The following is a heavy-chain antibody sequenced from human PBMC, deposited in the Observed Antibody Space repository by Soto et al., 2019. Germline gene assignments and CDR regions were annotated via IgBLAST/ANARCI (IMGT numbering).Heavy chain of an antibody. CDR3: ATVLHGAGSYRPPLIYGIDG. CDR1: GYTLTELS. D-gene: IGHD3-10*01. J-gene: IGHJ6*02. CDR2: FDPEDGET. V-gene: IGHV1-24*01. Sequence: GASVKVSCKVSGYTLTELSMHWVRQAPGKGLEWMGGFDPEDGETIYAQKFQGRVTMTEDTSTDTAYMELSSLRSEDTAVYYCATVLHGAGSYRPPLIYGIDGRAQGTTDTVSS.